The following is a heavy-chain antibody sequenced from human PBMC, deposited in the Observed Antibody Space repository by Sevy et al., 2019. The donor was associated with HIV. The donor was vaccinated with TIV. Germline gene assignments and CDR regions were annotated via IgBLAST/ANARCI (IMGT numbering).Heavy chain of an antibody. CDR2: IKSKTDGGTT. Sequence: GSLRLSCAASGFTFSNAWMSWVRQAPGKGLEWVGRIKSKTDGGTTDYAAPLKGRFTISRDDSKNTLYLQMNSLKTEDTAVYYCTTGYCSSTSCYNTDDPYYYYGMDVWGQRTTVTVSS. CDR1: GFTFSNAW. V-gene: IGHV3-15*01. D-gene: IGHD2-2*02. CDR3: TTGYCSSTSCYNTDDPYYYYGMDV. J-gene: IGHJ6*02.